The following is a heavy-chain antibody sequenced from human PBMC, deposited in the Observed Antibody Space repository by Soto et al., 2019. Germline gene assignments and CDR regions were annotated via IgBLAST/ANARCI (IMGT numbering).Heavy chain of an antibody. CDR3: ARSSHKESWFDP. CDR2: IHGSGSA. J-gene: IGHJ5*02. D-gene: IGHD6-13*01. Sequence: PSETLSLTCTVSNGSISNFYWNWIRQSAGKGLEWIGRIHGSGSATYNPSLRSRVTMSVDTSKNQFSLKVNSVTGAGTAVYYCARSSHKESWFDPWGQGTLVTVSS. CDR1: NGSISNFY. V-gene: IGHV4-4*07.